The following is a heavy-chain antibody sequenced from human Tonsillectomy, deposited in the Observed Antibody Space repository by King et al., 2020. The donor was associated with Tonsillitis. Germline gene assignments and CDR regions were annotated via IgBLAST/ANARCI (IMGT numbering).Heavy chain of an antibody. J-gene: IGHJ4*02. Sequence: QLQESGPGLVKPSEPLSLTCTVYGGSISSSSYYWAWIRQPPGKGLEWIGSIYYSGSTYYNPSLKSRVTISVDTSKNQFSLKLKSVTAADTAVYYCVRQASSLGSDFWGQGTLVTVSS. CDR3: VRQASSLGSDF. CDR2: IYYSGST. D-gene: IGHD2-2*01. CDR1: GGSISSSSYY. V-gene: IGHV4-39*01.